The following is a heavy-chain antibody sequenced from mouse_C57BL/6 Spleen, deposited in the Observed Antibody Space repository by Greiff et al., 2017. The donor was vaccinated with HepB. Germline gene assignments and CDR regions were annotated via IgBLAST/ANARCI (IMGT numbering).Heavy chain of an antibody. CDR3: AREGIEYYFDY. V-gene: IGHV1-61*01. Sequence: VQLQQPGAELVRPGSSVKLSCKASGYTFTSYWMDWVKQRPGQGLEWIGNIYPSDSETHYNQKFKDKATVTVDKSSSTAYMQLSSLTSEDSAVYYCAREGIEYYFDYWGQGTTLTVSS. J-gene: IGHJ2*01. CDR2: IYPSDSET. CDR1: GYTFTSYW.